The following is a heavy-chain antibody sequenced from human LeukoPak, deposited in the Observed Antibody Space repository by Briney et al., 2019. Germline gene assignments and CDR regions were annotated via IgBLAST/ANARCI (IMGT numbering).Heavy chain of an antibody. CDR3: ARVHPYYDILTGYSYSPPYYYYYMDV. J-gene: IGHJ6*03. Sequence: GGSLRLSCAASGFTFSSYEMNWVRQAPGKGLEWVSSISSSSSYIYYADSVKGRFTISRDNAKNSLYLQMNSLRAEDTAVYYCARVHPYYDILTGYSYSPPYYYYYMDVWGKGTTVTISS. D-gene: IGHD3-9*01. CDR1: GFTFSSYE. V-gene: IGHV3-21*01. CDR2: ISSSSSYI.